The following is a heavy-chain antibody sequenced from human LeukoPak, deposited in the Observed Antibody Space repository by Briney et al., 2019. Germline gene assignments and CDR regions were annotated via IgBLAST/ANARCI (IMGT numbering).Heavy chain of an antibody. CDR3: ARVDCSSTSCYGLDY. CDR2: INPNSGGT. D-gene: IGHD2-2*01. V-gene: IGHV1-2*02. J-gene: IGHJ4*02. CDR1: GYTFTGYY. Sequence: GASVKVSCKASGYTFTGYYMHWVRQAPGQGLERMGWINPNSGGTNYAQKFQGRVTMTRDTSISTAYMELSRLRSDDTAVYYCARVDCSSTSCYGLDYWGQGTLVTVSS.